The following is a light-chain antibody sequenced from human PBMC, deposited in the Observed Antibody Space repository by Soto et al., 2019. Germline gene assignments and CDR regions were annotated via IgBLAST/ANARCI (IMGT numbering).Light chain of an antibody. V-gene: IGKV2-28*01. J-gene: IGKJ2*01. CDR3: MQALQGPYT. CDR2: LGS. CDR1: QSLLHSNGYNY. Sequence: DIVMTQSPLSLPVTPGEPASISCRSSQSLLHSNGYNYLDWYLQKPGQSPQLLIYLGSNRASGVPDRFSDSGSGTDFTLKISRVEVEDVGVYYCMQALQGPYTFGQGTKLEIK.